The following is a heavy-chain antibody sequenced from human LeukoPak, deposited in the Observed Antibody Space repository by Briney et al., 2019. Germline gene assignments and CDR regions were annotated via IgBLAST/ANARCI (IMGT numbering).Heavy chain of an antibody. CDR3: ARAGTATKNGYSSGWYGAAGRVYYFDY. Sequence: SETLSLTCAVYGGSFSGYYWSWIRQPPGKGLEWIGEINHSGSTNYNPSLKSRVTISVDTSKNQFSLKLSSVTAADTAVYYCARAGTATKNGYSSGWYGAAGRVYYFDYWGQGTLVTVSS. CDR1: GGSFSGYY. V-gene: IGHV4-34*01. D-gene: IGHD6-19*01. CDR2: INHSGST. J-gene: IGHJ4*02.